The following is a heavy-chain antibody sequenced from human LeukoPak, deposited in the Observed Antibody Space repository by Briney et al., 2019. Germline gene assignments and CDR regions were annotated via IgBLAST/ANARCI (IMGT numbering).Heavy chain of an antibody. CDR2: INAGNGNT. V-gene: IGHV1-3*01. D-gene: IGHD6-6*01. J-gene: IGHJ4*02. Sequence: ASVKVSCKASGYTFTSYAMHWVRQAPGQRLEWMGWINAGNGNTKYSQKFQGRVTITRDTSASTAYMELSSLRSEDTAVYYCARDHLVALYYFDYWGQGTLVTVSS. CDR3: ARDHLVALYYFDY. CDR1: GYTFTSYA.